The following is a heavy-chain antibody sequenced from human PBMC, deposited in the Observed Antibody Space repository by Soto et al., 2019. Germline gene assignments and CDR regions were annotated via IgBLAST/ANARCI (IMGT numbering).Heavy chain of an antibody. Sequence: GASVKVSCKSSGYTLTNYGISWVRQAPGQGLEWMGWISAYNGNTNYAQKVQGRVTMTTDTSTSTVYMELRRLRSDDTAVYYCARVYCSGGSCYPDSDYWGQGTLVTVSS. J-gene: IGHJ4*02. CDR1: GYTLTNYG. V-gene: IGHV1-18*01. CDR2: ISAYNGNT. CDR3: ARVYCSGGSCYPDSDY. D-gene: IGHD2-15*01.